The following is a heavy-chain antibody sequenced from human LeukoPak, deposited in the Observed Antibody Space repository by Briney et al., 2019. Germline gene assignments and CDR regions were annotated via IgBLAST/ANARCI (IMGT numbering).Heavy chain of an antibody. CDR3: ARDGSSTTLYGDYYYYMDV. CDR1: GYTFTSYG. Sequence: ASVKVSCKASGYTFTSYGISWVRQAPGQGLEWMGWISAYNGNTNYAQKLQGRVTMTTDTSTSTAYMELRSLRSDDTAVYYCARDGSSTTLYGDYYYYMDVWGKGTTVTVSS. V-gene: IGHV1-18*01. D-gene: IGHD2/OR15-2a*01. CDR2: ISAYNGNT. J-gene: IGHJ6*03.